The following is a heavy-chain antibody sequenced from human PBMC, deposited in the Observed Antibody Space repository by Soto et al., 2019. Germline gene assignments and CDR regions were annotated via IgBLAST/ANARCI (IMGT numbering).Heavy chain of an antibody. CDR1: GYTFSSYG. D-gene: IGHD3-16*02. CDR2: ISAYNGNT. J-gene: IGHJ4*02. Sequence: QVQLVQSGAEVKKPGASVKVSCKASGYTFSSYGISWVRQAPGQGLEWMGWISAYNGNTNYAQKLQGRVTMTTDTSTSTAYMELRSLRSDDTAVYYCARSCGVRLGELSPLEVDYWGQGTLVTVSS. V-gene: IGHV1-18*04. CDR3: ARSCGVRLGELSPLEVDY.